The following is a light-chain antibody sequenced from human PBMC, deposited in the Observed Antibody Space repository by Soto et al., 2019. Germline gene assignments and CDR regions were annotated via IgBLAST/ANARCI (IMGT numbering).Light chain of an antibody. V-gene: IGLV2-23*02. Sequence: QSVLTHPASVTGADLHSLTISCTETSSDVGSYNFVSWYQQHPGKAPKLMIYEVSKRPSGVSNRFSGSKSGNTASLTISGLQAEDEADYYCCSYAGSSTFVIFGGGTKVTVL. CDR1: SSDVGSYNF. CDR3: CSYAGSSTFVI. CDR2: EVS. J-gene: IGLJ2*01.